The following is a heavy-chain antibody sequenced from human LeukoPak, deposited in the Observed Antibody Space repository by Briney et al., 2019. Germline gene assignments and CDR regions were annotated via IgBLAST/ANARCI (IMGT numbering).Heavy chain of an antibody. CDR2: INHSGST. CDR3: ARPRVLDSSGFDY. Sequence: PGGSLRLSCAASGFTFNNAWMSWVRQAPGKGLEWIGEINHSGSTNYNPSLKSRVTISVDTSKNQFSLKLSSVTAADTAVYYCARPRVLDSSGFDYWGQGTLVTVSS. V-gene: IGHV4-34*01. D-gene: IGHD3-22*01. CDR1: GFTFNNAW. J-gene: IGHJ4*02.